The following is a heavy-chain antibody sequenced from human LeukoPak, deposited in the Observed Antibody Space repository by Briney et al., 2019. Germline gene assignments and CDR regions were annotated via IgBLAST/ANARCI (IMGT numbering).Heavy chain of an antibody. Sequence: GSVKDSCKASGCTFIHHYWHWVRQACGQGLEWMGRIDGETGNTRYAQNFQGRVSMPKDTSTCTVYMELSSLRFEGTAVYYCSRDPGGNYFGPGSHFAYWGQGALVTVSS. V-gene: IGHV1-46*01. CDR2: IDGETGNT. CDR1: GCTFIHHY. J-gene: IGHJ4*02. D-gene: IGHD3-10*01. CDR3: SRDPGGNYFGPGSHFAY.